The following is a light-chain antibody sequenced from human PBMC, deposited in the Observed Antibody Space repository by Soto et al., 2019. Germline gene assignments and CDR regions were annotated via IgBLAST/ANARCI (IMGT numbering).Light chain of an antibody. CDR1: QSVNSN. Sequence: EKVMTQSPAALSVSPGVRATLSCRASQSVNSNLAWYQRKPGQAPRLLLYGASTRATGIPARFSGSASGTEFTLTISSLQSEDSAVYYCQQYNDWPLTFGGGTKVEIK. J-gene: IGKJ4*01. V-gene: IGKV3-15*01. CDR3: QQYNDWPLT. CDR2: GAS.